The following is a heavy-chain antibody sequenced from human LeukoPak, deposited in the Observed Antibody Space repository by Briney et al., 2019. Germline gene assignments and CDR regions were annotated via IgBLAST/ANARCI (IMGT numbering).Heavy chain of an antibody. CDR3: ARYGGYPAAYDAFDI. CDR1: GGSISTYY. CDR2: IYYSGST. J-gene: IGHJ3*02. V-gene: IGHV4-59*12. Sequence: SETLSLTCTVSGGSISTYYWSWIRQPPGKGLEWIGYIYYSGSTNYNPSLKSRVTISVDTSKNQFSLKLSSVTAADTAVYYCARYGGYPAAYDAFDIWGQGTMVTVSS. D-gene: IGHD3-16*01.